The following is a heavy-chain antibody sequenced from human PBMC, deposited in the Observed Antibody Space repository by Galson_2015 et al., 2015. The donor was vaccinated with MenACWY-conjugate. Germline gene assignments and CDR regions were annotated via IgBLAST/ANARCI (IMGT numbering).Heavy chain of an antibody. J-gene: IGHJ4*02. Sequence: SLRLSCAASGFVFSSYTMHWVRQAPGEGLECISTISPSGSNTFYADSAKGRFSISRDNSKTTVYLHMSSLRPEDTAVYYCVKAWYSRDWYSLFDHWGQGTLVTVSS. V-gene: IGHV3-64D*09. CDR2: ISPSGSNT. CDR3: VKAWYSRDWYSLFDH. D-gene: IGHD6-19*01. CDR1: GFVFSSYT.